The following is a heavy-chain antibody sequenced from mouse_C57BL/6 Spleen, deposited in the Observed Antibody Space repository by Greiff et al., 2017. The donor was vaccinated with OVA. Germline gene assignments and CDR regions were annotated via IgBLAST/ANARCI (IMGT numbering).Heavy chain of an antibody. V-gene: IGHV1-9*01. D-gene: IGHD3-1*01. CDR1: GYTFTGYW. Sequence: VQRVESGAELMKPGASVKLSCKASGYTFTGYWMAWVKQRPGHGLEWIGEIFPGSGSTNYNEKFKGKATFTADTSSNTVYMQLSSLTSEDSAICYWARDSVDCWGQGTTVTVAS. CDR3: ARDSVDC. J-gene: IGHJ4*01. CDR2: IFPGSGST.